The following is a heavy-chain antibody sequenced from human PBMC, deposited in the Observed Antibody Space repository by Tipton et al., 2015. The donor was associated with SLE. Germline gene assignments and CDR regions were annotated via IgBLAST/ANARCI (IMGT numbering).Heavy chain of an antibody. Sequence: LRLSCTVSGGSISSHYWSWIRQPPGKGLEWIGYIYYSGSTNYNPSLKSRVTISVDTSKNQFSPKLSSVTAADTAVYYCARDQGAGYFGYWGQGTLVTVSS. CDR2: IYYSGST. CDR3: ARDQGAGYFGY. J-gene: IGHJ4*02. CDR1: GGSISSHY. D-gene: IGHD2-15*01. V-gene: IGHV4-59*11.